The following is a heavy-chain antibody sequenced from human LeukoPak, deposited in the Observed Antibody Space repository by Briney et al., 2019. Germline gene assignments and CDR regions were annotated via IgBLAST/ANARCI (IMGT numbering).Heavy chain of an antibody. CDR1: GYTFTSYW. CDR2: IYPGDSDT. Sequence: GEPLKISCKGSGYTFTSYWIGWVRQMPGKGLEWMGIIYPGDSDTRYSPSFQGQVTISADKSISTAYLQWSSLKASDTAIYYCARQITGTRSPSADFWGQGTLVTVSS. D-gene: IGHD1-7*01. J-gene: IGHJ4*02. V-gene: IGHV5-51*01. CDR3: ARQITGTRSPSADF.